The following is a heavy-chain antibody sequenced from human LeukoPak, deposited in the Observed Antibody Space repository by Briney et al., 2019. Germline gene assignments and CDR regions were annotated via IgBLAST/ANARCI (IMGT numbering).Heavy chain of an antibody. CDR3: AREQWFRWEF. D-gene: IGHD3-10*01. Sequence: GGSLRLSCAASGFVVNDYYMNWIRLAPGKGLEWVSYISSRDNLIYYADSVKGRFTISTDNAKNAVFLQLNRLTVEDTAVYYCAREQWFRWEFWGQGVLVTVST. J-gene: IGHJ4*02. V-gene: IGHV3-11*01. CDR2: ISSRDNLI. CDR1: GFVVNDYY.